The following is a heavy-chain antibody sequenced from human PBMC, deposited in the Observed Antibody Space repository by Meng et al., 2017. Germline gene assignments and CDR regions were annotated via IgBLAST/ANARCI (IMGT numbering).Heavy chain of an antibody. V-gene: IGHV1-3*01. CDR2: INAGNGNT. CDR3: ARGAYCSSTSCYALYYYYYGMNV. D-gene: IGHD2-2*01. J-gene: IGHJ6*02. Sequence: ASVKVSCKASGYTFTSYAMHWVRQAPGQRLEWMGWINAGNGNTKYSQKFQGRVTITRDTSASTAYMELRSLRSDDPAVYYCARGAYCSSTSCYALYYYYYGMNVWGQGTTVTVSS. CDR1: GYTFTSYA.